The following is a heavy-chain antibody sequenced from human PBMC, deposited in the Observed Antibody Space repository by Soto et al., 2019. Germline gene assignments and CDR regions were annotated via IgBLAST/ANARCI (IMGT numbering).Heavy chain of an antibody. V-gene: IGHV4-59*01. CDR2: IYYSGST. CDR3: ARDSFKDFWSGYYDY. CDR1: GGSISSYY. J-gene: IGHJ4*02. D-gene: IGHD3-3*01. Sequence: SETLSLTCTVSGGSISSYYWSWIRQPPGKGLEWIGYIYYSGSTNYNPSLKSRVTISVDTSKNQFSLKLSSVTAADTAVYYCARDSFKDFWSGYYDYWGQGTLVTVSS.